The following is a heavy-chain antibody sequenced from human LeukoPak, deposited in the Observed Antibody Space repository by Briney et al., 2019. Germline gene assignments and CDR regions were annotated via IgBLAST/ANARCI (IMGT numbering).Heavy chain of an antibody. J-gene: IGHJ4*02. V-gene: IGHV1-69*13. CDR2: IIPIFGTA. CDR1: GGTSSSYA. D-gene: IGHD2-2*01. Sequence: ASVRVSCKASGGTSSSYAISWVRQAPGQGLEWMGGIIPIFGTANYAQKFQGRVTITADESTSTAYMELSSLRSEDTAVYYCARDERLPAAMDYWGQGTLVTVSS. CDR3: ARDERLPAAMDY.